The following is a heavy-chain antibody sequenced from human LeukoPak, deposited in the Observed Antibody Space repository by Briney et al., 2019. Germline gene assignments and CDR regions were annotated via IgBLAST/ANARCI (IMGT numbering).Heavy chain of an antibody. Sequence: PGGSLRLSCTVSGFTVSSNSMSWVRQAPGKGLEWVSSITTSSSYIYYADSVKGRFTISRDNAKNSLYLQMNSLRAEDTAVYYCARHVVALGFDYWGQGTLVTVSS. CDR1: GFTVSSNS. D-gene: IGHD3-22*01. J-gene: IGHJ4*02. V-gene: IGHV3-21*01. CDR3: ARHVVALGFDY. CDR2: ITTSSSYI.